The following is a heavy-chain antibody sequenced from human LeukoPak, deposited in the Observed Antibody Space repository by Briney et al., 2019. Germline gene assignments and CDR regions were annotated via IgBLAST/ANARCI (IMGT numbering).Heavy chain of an antibody. Sequence: GGSLRLSCAASGFTFSDYYMSWIRQAPGKGLEWVLYISSGGSTIHHADSVKGRFTISRDNAKNSLYVQMNSLRAEDTAVYYCAKDGGGYDTSGYYYGDYWGQGTLVTVSS. CDR3: AKDGGGYDTSGYYYGDY. CDR1: GFTFSDYY. J-gene: IGHJ4*02. D-gene: IGHD3-22*01. V-gene: IGHV3-11*01. CDR2: ISSGGSTI.